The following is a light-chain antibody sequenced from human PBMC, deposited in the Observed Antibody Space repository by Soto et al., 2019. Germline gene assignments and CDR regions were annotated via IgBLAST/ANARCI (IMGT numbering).Light chain of an antibody. V-gene: IGKV1-39*01. CDR3: QQSYSTPLT. CDR2: GAS. CDR1: QPISNY. J-gene: IGKJ4*01. Sequence: DVQMTQSPSSLSASVGDRVTITCRASQPISNYLNWYQQKAGEAPKVLIFGASSLQSGVPSKFSGSGYGTDFTLTISSLQPEDFATYYCQQSYSTPLTFGGGTKVDIK.